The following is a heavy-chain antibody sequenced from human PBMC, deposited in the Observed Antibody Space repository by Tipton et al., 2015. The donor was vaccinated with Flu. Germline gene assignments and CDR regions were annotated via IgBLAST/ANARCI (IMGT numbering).Heavy chain of an antibody. Sequence: SLRLSCAVSGFSFSNYWMSWVRQAPGKGLEWVANLNQDGGERYYVDSVKGRFTISRDNAKNSLYLQMNSLRVEDTAVYYCVRAIAAAGSRWGQGTLVTVSS. CDR2: LNQDGGER. CDR3: VRAIAAAGSR. CDR1: GFSFSNYW. V-gene: IGHV3-7*01. D-gene: IGHD6-13*01. J-gene: IGHJ4*02.